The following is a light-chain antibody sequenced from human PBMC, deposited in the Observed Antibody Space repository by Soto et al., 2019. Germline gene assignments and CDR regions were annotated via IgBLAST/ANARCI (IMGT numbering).Light chain of an antibody. CDR1: QSVSNNY. CDR2: DAS. Sequence: EIVLTQSPATLSMSPGDRATLSCGASQSVSNNYLAWYQQKPGLAPRLLIYDASYRANGIPGRFSGSGSGTDFTLTISRLEPEDFVVYYCQQYGSSSWTFGQGTKVDIK. V-gene: IGKV3D-20*01. CDR3: QQYGSSSWT. J-gene: IGKJ1*01.